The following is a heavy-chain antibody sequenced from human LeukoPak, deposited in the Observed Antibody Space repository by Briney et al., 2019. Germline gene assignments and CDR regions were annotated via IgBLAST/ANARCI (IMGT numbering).Heavy chain of an antibody. D-gene: IGHD3-10*01. J-gene: IGHJ4*02. V-gene: IGHV4-59*01. CDR3: AKSDYYGASDY. Sequence: KPSETLSLTCTVSAVSISLYNTYYWNWIRQSPGKGLEWIGYIYYSGSTIYNPSLKSRVTISVDTFRNQFSLKLTSVTAADTAIYYCAKSDYYGASDYWGQGTLVTVSS. CDR1: AVSISLYNTYY. CDR2: IYYSGST.